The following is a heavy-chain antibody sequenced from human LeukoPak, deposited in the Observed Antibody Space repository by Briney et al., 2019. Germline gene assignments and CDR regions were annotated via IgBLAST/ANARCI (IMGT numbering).Heavy chain of an antibody. CDR3: AKDFSGRYSNYTFDYYYYGMDV. D-gene: IGHD4-11*01. V-gene: IGHV3-30*18. CDR1: GFTFSSYG. CDR2: ISYDGSNK. Sequence: GGSLRLSCAASGFTFSSYGMHWVRQAPGKGLEWVAVISYDGSNKYYADSAKGRFTISRDNSKNTLYLQMNSLRAEDTAVYYCAKDFSGRYSNYTFDYYYYGMDVWGQGTTVTVSS. J-gene: IGHJ6*02.